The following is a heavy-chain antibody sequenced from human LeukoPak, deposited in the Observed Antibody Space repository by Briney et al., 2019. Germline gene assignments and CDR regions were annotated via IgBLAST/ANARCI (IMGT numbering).Heavy chain of an antibody. J-gene: IGHJ4*02. Sequence: GESLKISCKGSGYSFTNYWIGWVRQMPGKGLEWMGRIDPSDSYTNYSPSFQGHVTISADKSISTAYLQWSSLKASDTAMYYCATLGYCSSTSCQLSMVDYWGQGTLVTVSS. D-gene: IGHD2-2*01. CDR3: ATLGYCSSTSCQLSMVDY. CDR1: GYSFTNYW. V-gene: IGHV5-10-1*01. CDR2: IDPSDSYT.